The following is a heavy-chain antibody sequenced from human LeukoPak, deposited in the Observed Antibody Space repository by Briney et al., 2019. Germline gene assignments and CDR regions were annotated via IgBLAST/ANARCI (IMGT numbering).Heavy chain of an antibody. CDR3: ARAYSSSWCDY. CDR2: ISGRGNNT. D-gene: IGHD6-13*01. V-gene: IGHV3-23*01. Sequence: GGSLRLSCVASGFTFSTYAMRWVRQAPGKGLEWVSSISGRGNNTYYADSVKGRFTISRDNSKNTLHLQMNSLRAEDTAIYYCARAYSSSWCDYWGQGTLVTVSS. J-gene: IGHJ4*02. CDR1: GFTFSTYA.